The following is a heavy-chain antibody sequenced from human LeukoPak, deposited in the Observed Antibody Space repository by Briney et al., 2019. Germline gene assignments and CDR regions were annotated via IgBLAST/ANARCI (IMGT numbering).Heavy chain of an antibody. J-gene: IGHJ6*03. CDR2: IKQDGSEK. V-gene: IGHV3-7*01. CDR3: ATRDNYDLWSGYMTNYYYYYYMDV. CDR1: GFTSSSYG. D-gene: IGHD3-3*01. Sequence: QTGGSLRLSCAASGFTSSSYGMSWVRKAPGKGREWVANIKQDGSEKYYVDSVKGRFTISRDNAKNSLYLQMNSLRAEDTAVYYCATRDNYDLWSGYMTNYYYYYYMDVWGKGTTVTVSS.